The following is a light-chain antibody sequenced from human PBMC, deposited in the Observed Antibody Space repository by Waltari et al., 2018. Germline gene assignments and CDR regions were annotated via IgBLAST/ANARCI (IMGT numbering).Light chain of an antibody. CDR3: QTGGHGIWV. J-gene: IGLJ3*02. CDR1: SGHSTNV. CDR2: VNSDGSH. V-gene: IGLV4-69*01. Sequence: QLVLTQSPSASASLGASVKLTCTLSSGHSTNVIAWLQKRPEKGPRFVMKVNSDGSHSKGDEIPDRFPGSSSGAERYLTISSLQSEDEADYYCQTGGHGIWVFGGGTKLTVL.